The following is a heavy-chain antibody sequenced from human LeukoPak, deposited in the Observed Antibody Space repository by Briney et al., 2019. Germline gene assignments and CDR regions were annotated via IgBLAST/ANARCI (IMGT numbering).Heavy chain of an antibody. D-gene: IGHD3-10*01. CDR1: GFTVSSNY. CDR2: IYSGGSI. J-gene: IGHJ4*02. Sequence: PGGSLRLSCAAPGFTVSSNYMSWVRQAPGKGLEWVSVIYSGGSIYYADSVKGRFTISRDNSKNTLYLQMNSLRAEDTAVYYCARQYGSGSYSYFDYWGQGTLVTVSS. V-gene: IGHV3-66*04. CDR3: ARQYGSGSYSYFDY.